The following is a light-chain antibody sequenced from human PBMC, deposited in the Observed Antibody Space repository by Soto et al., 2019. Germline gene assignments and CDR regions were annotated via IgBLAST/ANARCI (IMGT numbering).Light chain of an antibody. CDR3: QQYGSSPPYT. V-gene: IGKV3-20*01. CDR2: GSS. Sequence: EIVLTQYPGILSLSPGERATLSCRASQTVSGNYLAWYQQKPGQSPRLLTYGSSDRATGIPDRFSGSGSETDFTLTINRVEPEDFAVYYCQQYGSSPPYTFGQGTTLEI. CDR1: QTVSGNY. J-gene: IGKJ2*01.